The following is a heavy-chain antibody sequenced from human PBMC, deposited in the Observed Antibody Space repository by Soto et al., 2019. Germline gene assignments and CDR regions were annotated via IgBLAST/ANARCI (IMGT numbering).Heavy chain of an antibody. V-gene: IGHV3-23*01. J-gene: IGHJ6*02. CDR3: AKDKKYCSSTSCYGHYYYYYGMDV. Sequence: EVQLLESGGGLVQPGGSLRLSCAASGFTFSSYAMSWVRQAPGKGLEWVSAISRSGGSAYYADSVKGRFTISRDNSKNTLYLQMNSLRAEDTAVYYCAKDKKYCSSTSCYGHYYYYYGMDVWGQGITVTVSS. CDR1: GFTFSSYA. D-gene: IGHD2-2*01. CDR2: ISRSGGSA.